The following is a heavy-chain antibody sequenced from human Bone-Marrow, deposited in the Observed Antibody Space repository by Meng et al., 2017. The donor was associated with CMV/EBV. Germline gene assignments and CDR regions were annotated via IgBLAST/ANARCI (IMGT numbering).Heavy chain of an antibody. CDR2: INSDGSST. J-gene: IGHJ6*02. D-gene: IGHD6-13*01. V-gene: IGHV3-74*01. CDR1: GFTFSSYW. CDR3: TRLRYGSTWEGMDV. Sequence: GGSLRLSCAASGFTFSSYWMQWVRQGPGKGLVWVSRINSDGSSTSYADSVKGRFTISRDNAKNTLYLQMNSLRAEDTAVYYCTRLRYGSTWEGMDVWGQGTTVTVSS.